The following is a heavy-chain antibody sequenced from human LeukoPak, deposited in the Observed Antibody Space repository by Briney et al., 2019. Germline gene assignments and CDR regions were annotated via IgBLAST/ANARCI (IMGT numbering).Heavy chain of an antibody. Sequence: PGGSLRLSCAASGFTFSSYGMHWVRQAPGKGLEWVAVISFGGNNKYYADSVKGRFTISRDNSKNTLYLQMNSLRAEDTAVYYCAKPYNGAYGDYLHSEYFQHWGQGTLVTVSS. V-gene: IGHV3-30*18. J-gene: IGHJ1*01. D-gene: IGHD4-17*01. CDR1: GFTFSSYG. CDR3: AKPYNGAYGDYLHSEYFQH. CDR2: ISFGGNNK.